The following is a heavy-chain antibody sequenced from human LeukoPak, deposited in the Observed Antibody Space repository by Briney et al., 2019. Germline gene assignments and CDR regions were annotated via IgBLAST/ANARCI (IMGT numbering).Heavy chain of an antibody. CDR3: ATDGAGFDT. J-gene: IGHJ5*02. CDR1: GFTFNDYY. V-gene: IGHV3-11*01. Sequence: GGSLRLSCAASGFTFNDYYMSWIRQAPGKGLEWLSYINIGGTNTHYADSVKGRFTISRDNAKKSLYLEMNNLRAEDTAVYYCATDGAGFDTWGQGSLVTVSS. CDR2: INIGGTNT.